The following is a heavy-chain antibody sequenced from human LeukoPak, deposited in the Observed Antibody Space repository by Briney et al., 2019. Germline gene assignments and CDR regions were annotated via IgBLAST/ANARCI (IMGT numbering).Heavy chain of an antibody. CDR1: GFSLSSYA. CDR3: AKDRRRFWSGYLDY. J-gene: IGHJ4*02. Sequence: GGSLRLSCAASGFSLSSYAMSWVRQAPGKGLEWVSGISDSGSSTYYADSVKGRFTISRDNSKNTLYLQTNSLTAEDTAVYYCAKDRRRFWSGYLDYWGQGALVTVSS. V-gene: IGHV3-23*01. D-gene: IGHD3-3*01. CDR2: ISDSGSST.